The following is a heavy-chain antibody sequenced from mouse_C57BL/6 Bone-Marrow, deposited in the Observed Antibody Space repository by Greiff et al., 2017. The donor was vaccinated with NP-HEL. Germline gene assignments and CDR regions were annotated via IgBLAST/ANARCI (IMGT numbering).Heavy chain of an antibody. J-gene: IGHJ1*03. CDR2: IDPSDSET. CDR1: GYTFTSYW. D-gene: IGHD2-1*01. Sequence: QVQLQQPGAELVRPGSSVKLSCKASGYTFTSYWMPWVKQRPIQGLEWIGNIDPSDSETHYNQKFKDKATLTVDKSSSTAYMQLSSLTSDDSAVYYCARDYGNYRYFDVWGTGTTVTVSS. V-gene: IGHV1-52*01. CDR3: ARDYGNYRYFDV.